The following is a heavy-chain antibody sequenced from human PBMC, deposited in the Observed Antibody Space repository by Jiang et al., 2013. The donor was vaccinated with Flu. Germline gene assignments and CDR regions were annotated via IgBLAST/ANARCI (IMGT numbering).Heavy chain of an antibody. Sequence: QLVESGGGVVQPGRSLRLPCAASGFTFSSYAMHWVRQAPGKGLEWVAVISYDGSNKYYADSVKGRFTISRDNSKNTLYLQMNSLRAEDTAVYYCARGGFYDYGDYGDYWGQGTLVTVSS. V-gene: IGHV3-30*01. J-gene: IGHJ4*02. CDR2: ISYDGSNK. D-gene: IGHD4-17*01. CDR1: GFTFSSYA. CDR3: ARGGFYDYGDYGDY.